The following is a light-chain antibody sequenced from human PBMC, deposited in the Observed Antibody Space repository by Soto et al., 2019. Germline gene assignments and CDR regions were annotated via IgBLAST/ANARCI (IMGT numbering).Light chain of an antibody. V-gene: IGKV3-20*01. CDR3: QQYCSSPPFT. CDR2: GAS. Sequence: EIVLTQSPGTLSLSPGERATLSCRASQSVSSRYLAWYQQKPGQAPRLLMYGASNRATGIPDRFSGSGSGTDFNLTISRLEPEDFAVYFCQQYCSSPPFTCGQGTKVEIK. CDR1: QSVSSRY. J-gene: IGKJ2*01.